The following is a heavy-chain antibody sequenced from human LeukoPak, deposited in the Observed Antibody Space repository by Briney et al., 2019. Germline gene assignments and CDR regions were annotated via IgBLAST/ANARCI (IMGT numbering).Heavy chain of an antibody. CDR1: GFTFSTYA. CDR3: GRDPNGDYFGAFEF. V-gene: IGHV3-23*01. CDR2: INAGGGET. J-gene: IGHJ3*01. D-gene: IGHD4-17*01. Sequence: PGGSLRLSCAASGFTFSTYAMTWVRHAAEKGLEWVSIINAGGGETYYADSVKGRFTISRDNSKNTLYLQMNSLRVEDTAVYYCGRDPNGDYFGAFEFWGQETLVTVSA.